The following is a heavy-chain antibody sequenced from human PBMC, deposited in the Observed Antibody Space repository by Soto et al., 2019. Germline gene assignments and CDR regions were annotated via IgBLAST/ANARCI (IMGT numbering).Heavy chain of an antibody. CDR2: IDHSGRT. CDR3: VLWGYCSNALCNWFDP. CDR1: GDSFSDSY. V-gene: IGHV4-34*01. J-gene: IGHJ5*02. Sequence: PSETLSLTCAVYGDSFSDSYWNWVRQPPGKGLEWIGEIDHSGRTRYNPSLKSRVSISVNTSKNQFSLRLNSVTAADTAVYFCVLWGYCSNALCNWFDPWGQGTLVTVSS. D-gene: IGHD2-8*01.